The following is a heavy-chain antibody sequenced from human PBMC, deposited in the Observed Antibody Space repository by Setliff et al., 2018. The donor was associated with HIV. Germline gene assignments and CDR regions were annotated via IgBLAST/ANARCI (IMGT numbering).Heavy chain of an antibody. V-gene: IGHV2-5*02. D-gene: IGHD6-19*01. CDR2: VYWDDDK. CDR1: GFSLRTTGEA. CDR3: AHKGLSSGWPYFDC. J-gene: IGHJ4*02. Sequence: SGPTLVNSTQTLTLTCTFSGFSLRTTGEAVGWLRQPPGKAPEWLALVYWDDDKRYSPSLKNRLTIIKDASKNQVVLTLTNVGPVDSAKYYCAHKGLSSGWPYFDCWGQGTLVTVSS.